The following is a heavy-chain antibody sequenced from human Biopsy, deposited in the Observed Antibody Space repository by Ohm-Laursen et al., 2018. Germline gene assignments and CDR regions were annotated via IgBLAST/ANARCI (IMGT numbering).Heavy chain of an antibody. CDR1: GDSINSSY. D-gene: IGHD2-15*01. CDR2: ISNSGNT. CDR3: ARRGSGGRSFDY. Sequence: SDTLSLTCTVPGDSINSSYWSWIRQAPGKGLEWIGFISNSGNTNYNPSLKSRVTISADTSKNQFSLKLGSVTVADTAVFYRARRGSGGRSFDYWGQGSLVTVSS. V-gene: IGHV4-59*08. J-gene: IGHJ4*02.